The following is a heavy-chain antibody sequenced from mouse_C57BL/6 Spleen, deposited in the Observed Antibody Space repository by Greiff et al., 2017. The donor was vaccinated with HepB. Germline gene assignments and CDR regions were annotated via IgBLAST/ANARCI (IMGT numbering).Heavy chain of an antibody. CDR2: ISDGGSYT. Sequence: EVKLVESGGGLVKPGGSLKLSCAASGFTFSSYAMSWVRQTPEKRLEWVATISDGGSYTYYPDNVKGRFTISRDNAKNNLYLQMSHLKSEDTAMYYCAREGIYYDYVNWGQGTTLTVSS. V-gene: IGHV5-4*01. D-gene: IGHD2-4*01. CDR1: GFTFSSYA. CDR3: AREGIYYDYVN. J-gene: IGHJ2*01.